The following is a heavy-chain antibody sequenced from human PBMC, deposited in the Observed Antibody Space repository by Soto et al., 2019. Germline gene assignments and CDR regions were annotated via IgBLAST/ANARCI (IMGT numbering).Heavy chain of an antibody. CDR2: IIPIFGTA. V-gene: IGHV1-69*13. CDR1: GGTFSSYA. J-gene: IGHJ6*02. Sequence: SVKVSCKASGGTFSSYAISWVRQAPGQGLEWMGGIIPIFGTANYAQKFQGRVTITADESTSTAYMELSSLRSEDTAVYYCARSVTMEDGMDVWGQGTTVTVSS. CDR3: ARSVTMEDGMDV. D-gene: IGHD4-17*01.